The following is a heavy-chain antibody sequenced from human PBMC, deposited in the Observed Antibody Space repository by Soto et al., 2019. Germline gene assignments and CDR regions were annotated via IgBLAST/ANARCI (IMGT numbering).Heavy chain of an antibody. V-gene: IGHV3-53*05. J-gene: IGHJ4*02. Sequence: PGGSLRLSCAASGVPVSSNYMSWVRQAPGKGLEWVSVIYSGGSTYYADSVQGRFTISRDNSKNTLYLQMNSLRAEDTAVYYCAKDTYYLDSSGYYVFDSWGQGTLVTVSS. CDR2: IYSGGST. CDR3: AKDTYYLDSSGYYVFDS. D-gene: IGHD3-22*01. CDR1: GVPVSSNY.